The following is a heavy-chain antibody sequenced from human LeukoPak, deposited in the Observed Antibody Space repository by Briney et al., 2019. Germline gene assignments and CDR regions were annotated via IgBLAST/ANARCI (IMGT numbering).Heavy chain of an antibody. CDR2: ISGAANTF. J-gene: IGHJ4*02. V-gene: IGHV3-23*01. D-gene: IGHD2-21*02. Sequence: GGSLRLSCAASGFTFSTYAMTWVRQAPGKGLDWVSSISGAANTFYYADSVKGRFTIPRDNSGNTVYLQMDSLRADDTAVYYCAKQGSDSSPKFHDYWGQGTLVTVSS. CDR3: AKQGSDSSPKFHDY. CDR1: GFTFSTYA.